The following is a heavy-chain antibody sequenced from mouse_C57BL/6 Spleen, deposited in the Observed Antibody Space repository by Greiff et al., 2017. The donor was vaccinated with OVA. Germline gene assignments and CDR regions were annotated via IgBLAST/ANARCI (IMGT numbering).Heavy chain of an antibody. V-gene: IGHV1-64*01. CDR1: GYTFTSYW. D-gene: IGHD2-4*01. CDR3: ARQNYDDDWFAY. J-gene: IGHJ3*01. Sequence: QVQLQQPGAELVKPGASVTLSCKASGYTFTSYWMHWVKQRPGHGLEWIGMIHPNSGSTNYNEKFKSKATLTVDKSSSTAYMQLSSLTSEDSAVYYCARQNYDDDWFAYWGKGTLVTVSA. CDR2: IHPNSGST.